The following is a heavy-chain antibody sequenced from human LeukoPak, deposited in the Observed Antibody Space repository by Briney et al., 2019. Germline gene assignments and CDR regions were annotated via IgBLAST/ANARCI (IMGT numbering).Heavy chain of an antibody. CDR2: VYYSGST. D-gene: IGHD4-17*01. Sequence: PSETLSLTCTVSGGSISSYYWSWIRQPPGKGLEWIGYVYYSGSTNYNPSLKSRVTISVDTSKNQFSLKLSSVTAADTAVYYCARSTVGYYYYYMDVWGKGTTVTVSS. CDR3: ARSTVGYYYYYMDV. J-gene: IGHJ6*03. CDR1: GGSISSYY. V-gene: IGHV4-59*08.